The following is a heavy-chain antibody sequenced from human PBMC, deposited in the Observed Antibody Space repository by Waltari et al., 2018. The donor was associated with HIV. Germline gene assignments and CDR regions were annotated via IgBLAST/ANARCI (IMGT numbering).Heavy chain of an antibody. D-gene: IGHD5-12*01. Sequence: QVQLQESGTGLVKPSETLSLTCNVSGDSITGNYWNWIRQPPGKEPEWIGYISYSGITNYTPSLKRRVSMSLVSSKSQFSLKLRSVTALDTAVYYCARGRRWLQFHGHYYFDYWGQGILVTVSS. CDR2: ISYSGIT. CDR3: ARGRRWLQFHGHYYFDY. J-gene: IGHJ4*02. V-gene: IGHV4-59*01. CDR1: GDSITGNY.